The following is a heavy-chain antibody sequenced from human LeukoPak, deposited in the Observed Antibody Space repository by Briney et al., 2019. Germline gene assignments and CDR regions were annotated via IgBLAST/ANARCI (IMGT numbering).Heavy chain of an antibody. CDR3: ARGEDYYDSSGYYYAARDRYFDY. J-gene: IGHJ4*02. D-gene: IGHD3-22*01. CDR2: IYSGGST. CDR1: GFTVSSNY. V-gene: IGHV3-66*01. Sequence: PGGSLRLSCAASGFTVSSNYMSWVRQAPGKGLEWVSVIYSGGSTYYADSVKGRFTISRDNSKNTLYLQMNSLRAEDTAVYHCARGEDYYDSSGYYYAARDRYFDYWGQGTLVTVSS.